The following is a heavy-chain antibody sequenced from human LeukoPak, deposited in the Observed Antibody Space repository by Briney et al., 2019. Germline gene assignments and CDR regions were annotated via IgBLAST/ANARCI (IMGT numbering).Heavy chain of an antibody. CDR1: GFTVSSSY. V-gene: IGHV3-66*01. CDR2: IYSGGST. Sequence: GGSLRLSCAASGFTVSSSYMSWVRQAPGKGLEWVSVIYSGGSTYYADSVKGRFTISRDNSKNTLYLQMNSLRAEDTAVYYCARDGPSGDFDYWGQGTLVTVSS. CDR3: ARDGPSGDFDY. J-gene: IGHJ4*02.